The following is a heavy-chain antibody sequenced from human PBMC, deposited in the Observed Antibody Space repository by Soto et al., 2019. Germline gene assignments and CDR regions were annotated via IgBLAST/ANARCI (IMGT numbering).Heavy chain of an antibody. V-gene: IGHV3-15*01. CDR2: IKSKTDGGTT. J-gene: IGHJ6*03. D-gene: IGHD2-2*01. CDR1: GFTFSNAW. Sequence: PGGSLRLSCAASGFTFSNAWMSWVRQAPGKGLEWVGRIKSKTDGGTTDYAAPVKGRFTISRDDSKNTLYLQMNSLKTEDTAVYYCTTADCSSTSCYDGYYYYYMDVWGKGTTVTVSS. CDR3: TTADCSSTSCYDGYYYYYMDV.